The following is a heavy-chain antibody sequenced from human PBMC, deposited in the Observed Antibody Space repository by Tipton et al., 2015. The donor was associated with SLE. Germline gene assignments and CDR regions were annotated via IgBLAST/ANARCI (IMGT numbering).Heavy chain of an antibody. CDR1: GFTFSSYA. Sequence: SLRLSCAASGFTFSSYAITWVRQAPGKGLEWVSLISGSGGSTYYADSVKGRFTISRDNSKNTLYLQMNSLRAEDTATYYCAREMQNVGGDALDVWGQGTMVTVSS. CDR2: ISGSGGST. V-gene: IGHV3-23*01. CDR3: AREMQNVGGDALDV. D-gene: IGHD3-16*01. J-gene: IGHJ3*01.